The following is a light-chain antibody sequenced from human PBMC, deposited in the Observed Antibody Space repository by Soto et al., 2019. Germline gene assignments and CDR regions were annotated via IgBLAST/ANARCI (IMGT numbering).Light chain of an antibody. V-gene: IGLV2-23*02. CDR2: EVT. CDR1: SSDVGSYSL. Sequence: QSALTQPASVSGSPGQSITISCTGTSSDVGSYSLVSWYQQRPGKVPQLIIYEVTKRPSGVSNRFSGSKSGNTASLTISGLKVEDEADYYCCSSGGSPTYVFGTGTKVTVL. J-gene: IGLJ1*01. CDR3: CSSGGSPTYV.